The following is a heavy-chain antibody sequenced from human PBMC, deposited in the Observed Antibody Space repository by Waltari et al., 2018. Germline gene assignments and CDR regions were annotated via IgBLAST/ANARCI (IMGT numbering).Heavy chain of an antibody. V-gene: IGHV3-74*01. CDR3: ARGSDYGGSSRTYPFDY. Sequence: EVQLVESGGGLVQPGGSLRLSCAASGFTFNSYWMHWVRQAPGKGLVWVSRSNSDGSSTSFADSVKGRFTISRDNARNTLYLQMNNLKAEDTAVYYCARGSDYGGSSRTYPFDYWGQGTLVTVSS. J-gene: IGHJ4*02. CDR1: GFTFNSYW. CDR2: SNSDGSST. D-gene: IGHD2-15*01.